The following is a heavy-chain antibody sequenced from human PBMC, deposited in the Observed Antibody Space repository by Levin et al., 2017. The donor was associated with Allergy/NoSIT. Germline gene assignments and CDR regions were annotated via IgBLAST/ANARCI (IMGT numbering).Heavy chain of an antibody. D-gene: IGHD2-15*01. CDR2: INPNGGTT. Sequence: ASVKVSCKASGFTFTSYYMHWVRQAPGQGLEWMGIINPNGGTTSYAQNFQGRVTLTSDTSTSTVYMELSSLSSEDTAVYYCARARGWSDFDYWGQGTRLTVSS. CDR1: GFTFTSYY. J-gene: IGHJ4*02. CDR3: ARARGWSDFDY. V-gene: IGHV1-46*01.